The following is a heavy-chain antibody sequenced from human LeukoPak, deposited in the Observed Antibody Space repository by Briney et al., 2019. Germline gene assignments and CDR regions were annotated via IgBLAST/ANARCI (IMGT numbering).Heavy chain of an antibody. V-gene: IGHV3-23*01. Sequence: GGSLRLSCAASGFTFSNYAMSWVRQAPGKGLEWVSAISGSGSSTYYADSVKGRFTISRDNSKNTLYLQMNSLRAEDTAVYYCARGVDTAHTLNYYYYGMDVWGQGTTVTVSS. CDR1: GFTFSNYA. CDR2: ISGSGSST. J-gene: IGHJ6*02. CDR3: ARGVDTAHTLNYYYYGMDV. D-gene: IGHD5-18*01.